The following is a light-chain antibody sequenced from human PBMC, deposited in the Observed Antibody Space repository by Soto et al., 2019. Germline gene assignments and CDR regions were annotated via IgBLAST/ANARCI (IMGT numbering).Light chain of an antibody. CDR3: QQASSFPWT. V-gene: IGKV1-12*01. CDR2: KAS. J-gene: IGKJ1*01. Sequence: IQMTQSPSFVSASVGDRVTFTCRAAADIAAWLAWYQQKPGKAPQLLISKASNLESGVPSRFGGSGSGTHFTLTISSLQPEDFATYFCQQASSFPWTFGQGTKV. CDR1: ADIAAW.